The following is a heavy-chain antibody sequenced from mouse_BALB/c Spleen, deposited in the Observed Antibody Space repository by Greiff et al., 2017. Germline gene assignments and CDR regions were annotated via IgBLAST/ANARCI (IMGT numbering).Heavy chain of an antibody. J-gene: IGHJ4*01. D-gene: IGHD2-14*01. Sequence: VQLQQSGAELVKPGASVKLSCTASGFNIKDTYMHWVKQRPEQGLEWIGRIDPANGNTKYDPKFQGKATITADTSSNTAYLQLSSLTSEDTAVYYCARRVLPYAMDYWGQGTSVTVSS. V-gene: IGHV14-3*02. CDR2: IDPANGNT. CDR3: ARRVLPYAMDY. CDR1: GFNIKDTY.